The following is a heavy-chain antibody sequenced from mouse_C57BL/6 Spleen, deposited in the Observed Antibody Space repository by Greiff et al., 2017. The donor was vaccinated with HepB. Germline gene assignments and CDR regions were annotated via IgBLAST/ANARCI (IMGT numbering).Heavy chain of an antibody. CDR2: INPSTGGT. CDR3: ASHLYYGSSYGYFDY. D-gene: IGHD1-1*01. CDR1: GYSFTGYY. V-gene: IGHV1-42*01. Sequence: EVQLQQSGPELVKPGASVKISCKASGYSFTGYYMNWVKQSPEKSLEWIGEINPSTGGTTYNQKFKAKATLTVDKSSSTAYMQLKSLTSEDSAVYYCASHLYYGSSYGYFDYWGQGTTLTVSS. J-gene: IGHJ2*01.